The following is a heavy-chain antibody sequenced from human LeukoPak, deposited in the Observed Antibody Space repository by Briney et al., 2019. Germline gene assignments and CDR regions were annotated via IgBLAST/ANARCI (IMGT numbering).Heavy chain of an antibody. CDR3: ARSEHIVVVTAILSFGY. D-gene: IGHD2-21*02. Sequence: ETSVKVSCKASGYTFTSYYMHWVRQAPGQGLEWMGIINPSGGSTSYAQKFQGRVTMTRDTSTSTVYMELSSLRSEDTAVYYCARSEHIVVVTAILSFGYWGQGTLVTVSS. J-gene: IGHJ4*02. CDR1: GYTFTSYY. CDR2: INPSGGST. V-gene: IGHV1-46*01.